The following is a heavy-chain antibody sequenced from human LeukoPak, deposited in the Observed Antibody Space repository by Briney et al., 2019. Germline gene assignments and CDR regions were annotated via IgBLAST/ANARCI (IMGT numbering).Heavy chain of an antibody. CDR2: INPSVGST. Sequence: ASVKVSCKASGYTFTSYYMHWVRQAPGQGLEWMGIINPSVGSTSYAQKLQCRVTMTRYMSTSPVYMELRSLRSEATAVYYCARPSIGELFYYFDYWGQGTLVTVSS. D-gene: IGHD3-10*01. J-gene: IGHJ4*02. CDR3: ARPSIGELFYYFDY. CDR1: GYTFTSYY. V-gene: IGHV1-46*01.